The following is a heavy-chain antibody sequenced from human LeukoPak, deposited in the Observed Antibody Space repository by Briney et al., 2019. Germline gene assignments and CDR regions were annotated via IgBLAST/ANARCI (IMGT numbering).Heavy chain of an antibody. CDR2: IYYSGST. CDR3: ARPHYGDYSSFDY. D-gene: IGHD4-17*01. V-gene: IGHV4-59*12. J-gene: IGHJ4*02. CDR1: GGSISSYY. Sequence: SETLSLTCTVSGGSISSYYWSWIRQPPGKGLEWIGYIYYSGSTNYNPSLKSRVTISVDTSKNQFSLKLSSVTAADTAVYYCARPHYGDYSSFDYWGQGTLVTVSS.